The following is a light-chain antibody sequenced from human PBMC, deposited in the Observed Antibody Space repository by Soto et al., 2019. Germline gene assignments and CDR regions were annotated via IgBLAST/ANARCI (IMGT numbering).Light chain of an antibody. CDR3: AAWDAGVSGPA. J-gene: IGLJ2*01. V-gene: IGLV1-47*01. Sequence: QSVLTQPPSASGTPGQRVTISCSGSSSNIGSKYVYWYQQHPGTAPKLLMYRNNQRPSGVPDRFSGSKSGTSASLAISGLRSEDEADYYCAAWDAGVSGPAFGGGTKVTVL. CDR2: RNN. CDR1: SSNIGSKY.